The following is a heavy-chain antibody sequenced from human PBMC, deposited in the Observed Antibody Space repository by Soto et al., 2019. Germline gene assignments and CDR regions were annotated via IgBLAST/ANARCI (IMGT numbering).Heavy chain of an antibody. J-gene: IGHJ3*02. D-gene: IGHD3-10*01. CDR3: ASTTVYYGSGYRAYDI. V-gene: IGHV3-7*01. CDR2: IKQDGSEK. CDR1: GFTFSSYL. Sequence: GGSLRLSCAASGFTFSSYLMSWVRQAPGKGLEWVANIKQDGSEKYYVDSVKGRFTISRDNAKNSLYLQMNSLRAEDTAVYYCASTTVYYGSGYRAYDIWGQGTMVTVSS.